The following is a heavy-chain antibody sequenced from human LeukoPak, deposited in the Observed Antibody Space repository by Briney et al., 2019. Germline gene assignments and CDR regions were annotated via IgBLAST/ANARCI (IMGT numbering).Heavy chain of an antibody. CDR2: IKQDGSEK. V-gene: IGHV3-7*01. CDR1: GFTFSSSW. D-gene: IGHD3-3*01. CDR3: ARDHGDFWSGYSYYFDY. J-gene: IGHJ4*02. Sequence: GGSLRLSCAASGFTFSSSWMSWVRQAPGKGLEWVANIKQDGSEKYYVDSVKGRFTISRDNAKNSLYLQMNSLRAEDTAVYYCARDHGDFWSGYSYYFDYWGQGTLVTVSS.